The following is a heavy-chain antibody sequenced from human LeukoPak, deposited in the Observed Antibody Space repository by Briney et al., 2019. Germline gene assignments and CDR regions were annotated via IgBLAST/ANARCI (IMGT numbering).Heavy chain of an antibody. J-gene: IGHJ4*02. D-gene: IGHD1-26*01. V-gene: IGHV3-30*04. CDR1: GFTFSSYV. Sequence: GGSLRLSCAASGFTFSSYVMHWVRQAPGKGLEWVAVMSVDGSIKIYTDSVKGRFTISRDNSKNTLYLQMNSLRPEDTAVYYCTRDPTMGAPDYFEYWGQGTLVTVSS. CDR2: MSVDGSIK. CDR3: TRDPTMGAPDYFEY.